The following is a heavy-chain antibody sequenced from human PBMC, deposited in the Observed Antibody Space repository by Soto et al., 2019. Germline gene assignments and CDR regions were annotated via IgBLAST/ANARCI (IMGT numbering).Heavy chain of an antibody. D-gene: IGHD2-21*02. Sequence: QVQLVESGGGVVQPGRSLRLSCAASGFTFSSYAMHWVRQAPGKGLEWVAVISYDGSNKYYADSVTGRFTISRDNSKNTMYLPMNVLGGEATAVYYCARKEGPIVVVTASRRFSGRDVWGQGTTVTVSS. CDR1: GFTFSSYA. CDR2: ISYDGSNK. V-gene: IGHV3-30-3*01. J-gene: IGHJ6*02. CDR3: ARKEGPIVVVTASRRFSGRDV.